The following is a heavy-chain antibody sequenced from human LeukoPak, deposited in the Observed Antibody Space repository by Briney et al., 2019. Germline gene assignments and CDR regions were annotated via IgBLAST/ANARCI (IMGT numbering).Heavy chain of an antibody. J-gene: IGHJ4*02. CDR1: GYTFTGYY. V-gene: IGHV1-18*04. CDR2: ISAYNGNT. CDR3: ARSSIMITFGGVIVTKLDY. Sequence: ASVKVSCKASGYTFTGYYMHWVRQAPGQGLEWMGWISAYNGNTNYAQKLQGRVTMTTDTSTSTAYMELRSLRSDDTAVYYCARSSIMITFGGVIVTKLDYWGQGTLVTVSS. D-gene: IGHD3-16*02.